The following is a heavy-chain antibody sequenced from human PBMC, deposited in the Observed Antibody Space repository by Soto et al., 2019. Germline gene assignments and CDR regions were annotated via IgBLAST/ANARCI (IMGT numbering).Heavy chain of an antibody. D-gene: IGHD2-8*02. CDR2: ISGSGGSA. J-gene: IGHJ6*02. CDR3: AKDFERWDVLGWTRGHYYYGMDV. Sequence: PGGSLRLSCAASGFTFSNHAMSWVRLAPGKGLEWVSSISGSGGSAYYADSVKGRFTISRDNSRNTLYLQMNSLRAEDTAVYYCAKDFERWDVLGWTRGHYYYGMDVWGQGTTVTVSS. V-gene: IGHV3-23*01. CDR1: GFTFSNHA.